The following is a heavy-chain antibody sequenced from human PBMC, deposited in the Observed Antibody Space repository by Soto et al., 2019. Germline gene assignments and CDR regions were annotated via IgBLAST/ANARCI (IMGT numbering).Heavy chain of an antibody. CDR2: IIPIFGTA. CDR1: GGTFSSYA. Sequence: GASVKVSCKASGGTFSSYAISWVRQAPGQGLEWMGGIIPIFGTASYAQKFQGRVTITADESTSTAYMELSSLRSEDTAVYYCARTPGIAAAGTFVYSYGMDVWGQGTTVTV. D-gene: IGHD6-13*01. V-gene: IGHV1-69*13. J-gene: IGHJ6*02. CDR3: ARTPGIAAAGTFVYSYGMDV.